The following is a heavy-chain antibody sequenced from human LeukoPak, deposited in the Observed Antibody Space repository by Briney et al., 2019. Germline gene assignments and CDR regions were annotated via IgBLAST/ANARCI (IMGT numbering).Heavy chain of an antibody. D-gene: IGHD4-17*01. Sequence: GRSLRLSCAASGFTFSSYGMPWVRQAPGKGLEWVAVISYDGSNKYYADSVKGRFTISRDNSKNTLYLQMNSLRAEDTAVYYCAAYGSGARPGFDPWGQGTLVTVSS. CDR2: ISYDGSNK. CDR1: GFTFSSYG. J-gene: IGHJ5*02. CDR3: AAYGSGARPGFDP. V-gene: IGHV3-30*03.